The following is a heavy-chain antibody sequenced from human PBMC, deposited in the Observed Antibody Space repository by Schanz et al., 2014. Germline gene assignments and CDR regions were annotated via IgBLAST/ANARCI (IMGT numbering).Heavy chain of an antibody. J-gene: IGHJ4*02. D-gene: IGHD1-26*01. CDR3: ARDWDDRVGATPLDY. CDR1: GFTFSDYF. CDR2: ISSSGTST. Sequence: QVQLVESGGGLVKPGGSLRLSCSASGFTFSDYFMTWLRQAPGKGLEWLSYISSSGTSTYYADSVKGRFTISRDNAKNSLYLQMNSLRAEDTAVYYCARDWDDRVGATPLDYWGQGTLVTVSS. V-gene: IGHV3-11*01.